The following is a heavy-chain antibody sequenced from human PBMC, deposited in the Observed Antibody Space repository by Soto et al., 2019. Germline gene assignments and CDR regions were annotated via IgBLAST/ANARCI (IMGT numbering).Heavy chain of an antibody. D-gene: IGHD2-15*01. CDR2: IYYSGST. CDR1: GGSISSYY. V-gene: IGHV4-59*01. J-gene: IGHJ4*02. Sequence: PSETLSLTCTVSGGSISSYYWSWIRQPPGKGLEWIGYIYYSGSTNYNPSLKSRVTISVDTSKNQFSLKLSSVTAADTAVYYCARGYCSGGSCYTIGYCGKGTLVTVSS. CDR3: ARGYCSGGSCYTIGY.